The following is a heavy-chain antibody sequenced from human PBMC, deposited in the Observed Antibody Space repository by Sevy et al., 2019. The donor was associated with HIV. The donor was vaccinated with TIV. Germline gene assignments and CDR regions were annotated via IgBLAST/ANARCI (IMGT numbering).Heavy chain of an antibody. CDR1: GGSISSGGYN. CDR2: IYDSGTT. Sequence: SETLSLTCTVSGGSISSGGYNWNWIRQFPGKGVEWIGFIYDSGTTYYNPSLKSRLNMSIDKSKNEVSLKMNSATAADTAVYYCARSMVVLMGARANHYGMDVWGQGTTVTVSS. D-gene: IGHD2-8*01. V-gene: IGHV4-31*03. CDR3: ARSMVVLMGARANHYGMDV. J-gene: IGHJ6*02.